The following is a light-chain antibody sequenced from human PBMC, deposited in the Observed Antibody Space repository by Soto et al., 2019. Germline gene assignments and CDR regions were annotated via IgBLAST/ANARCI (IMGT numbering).Light chain of an antibody. J-gene: IGKJ3*01. V-gene: IGKV3D-15*01. CDR2: GAS. CDR3: QQHNAWPLT. CDR1: QTLGNK. Sequence: EIVMTQSPATPSVSPGETATLSCRASQTLGNKLAWYQQKPGQAPRLLIYGASTRATGIPARFSGSGSGTEFTLTINSLQSEDFAIYYCQQHNAWPLTFGPGTKVDLK.